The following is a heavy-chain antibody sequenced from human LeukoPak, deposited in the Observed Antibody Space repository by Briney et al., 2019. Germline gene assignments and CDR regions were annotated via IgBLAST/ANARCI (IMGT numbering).Heavy chain of an antibody. D-gene: IGHD3-10*01. CDR3: AKVYRKPLWFGELSNPFDY. Sequence: GGSLRLSCAASGFTFSSYGMHWVRQAPGKGLEWVAVISYDGSNKYYADSVKGRFTISRDNSKNTLYLQMNSLRAEDTAVYYCAKVYRKPLWFGELSNPFDYWGQGTLVTVSS. CDR2: ISYDGSNK. V-gene: IGHV3-30*18. J-gene: IGHJ4*02. CDR1: GFTFSSYG.